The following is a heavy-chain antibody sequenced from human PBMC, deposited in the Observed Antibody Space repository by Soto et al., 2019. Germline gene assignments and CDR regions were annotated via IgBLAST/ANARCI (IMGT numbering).Heavy chain of an antibody. J-gene: IGHJ5*02. V-gene: IGHV3-9*01. CDR1: GFTFDDYA. CDR2: ISWNTGDI. D-gene: IGHD3-9*01. CDR3: AKDKGPRILRYFDWFPKVVNWFDP. Sequence: GGALRLSCEASGFTFDDYAMHWVRQRPGKGLERIAGISWNTGDIAYANSVRGRFTISRDNAKNSLYLQMNSLRAEDTAVYYCAKDKGPRILRYFDWFPKVVNWFDPWGQGTLVTVSS.